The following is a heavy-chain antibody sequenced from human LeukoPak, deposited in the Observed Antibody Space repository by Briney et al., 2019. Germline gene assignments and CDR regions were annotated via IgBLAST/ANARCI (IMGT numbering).Heavy chain of an antibody. J-gene: IGHJ3*01. CDR3: ARDTHYYGSGSPAFDL. Sequence: GGSLRLSCAASGFTFDDYAMHWVRQAPGKGLEWVSGISWNSGSIGYADSVKGRFTISRDNAKNSLYLQMNSLRAEDTALYYCARDTHYYGSGSPAFDLWGRGTMVTVSS. V-gene: IGHV3-9*01. CDR2: ISWNSGSI. D-gene: IGHD3-10*01. CDR1: GFTFDDYA.